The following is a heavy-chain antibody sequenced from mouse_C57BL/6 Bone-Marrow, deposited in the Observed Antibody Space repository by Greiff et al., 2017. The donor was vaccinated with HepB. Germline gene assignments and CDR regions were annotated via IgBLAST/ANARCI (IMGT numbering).Heavy chain of an antibody. J-gene: IGHJ1*03. V-gene: IGHV1-80*01. CDR2: IYPGDGDT. Sequence: QVQLQQSGAELVKPGASVKISCKASGYAFSSYWMNWVKQRPGKGLEWIGQIYPGDGDTNYNGKFKGKATLTADKSSSTAYMQLSSLTYEDAAVYFCARKSNYWYIDVWGTGTTVTVSS. D-gene: IGHD2-5*01. CDR1: GYAFSSYW. CDR3: ARKSNYWYIDV.